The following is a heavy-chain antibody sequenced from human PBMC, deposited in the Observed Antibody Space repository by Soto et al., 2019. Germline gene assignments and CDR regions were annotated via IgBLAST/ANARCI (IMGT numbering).Heavy chain of an antibody. CDR2: IYYSGST. CDR3: ARGTDVDIVVVPAAIWFDP. CDR1: GGSISSYY. D-gene: IGHD2-2*01. J-gene: IGHJ5*02. Sequence: SETLSLTCTVSGGSISSYYWSWIRQPPGKGLEWIGYIYYSGSTNYNPSLKSRVTISVDTSKNQFSLKLSSVTAADTAVYYCARGTDVDIVVVPAAIWFDPWGQGTPVTVSS. V-gene: IGHV4-59*01.